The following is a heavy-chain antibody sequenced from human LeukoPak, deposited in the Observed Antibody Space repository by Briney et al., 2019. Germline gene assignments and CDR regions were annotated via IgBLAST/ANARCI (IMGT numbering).Heavy chain of an antibody. CDR3: AKRGVVIRVILVGFHKEAYYFDS. CDR1: GITLNNYG. V-gene: IGHV3-23*01. D-gene: IGHD3-22*01. CDR2: INGSGGLT. J-gene: IGHJ4*02. Sequence: GGSLRLSCAVSGITLNNYGMSWVRLAPGKGREWVAGINGSGGLTNYADSVKGRFTISRDNAKNTLYLQMNSLRPEEKAMYFCAKRGVVIRVILVGFHKEAYYFDSWGQGALVTVSS.